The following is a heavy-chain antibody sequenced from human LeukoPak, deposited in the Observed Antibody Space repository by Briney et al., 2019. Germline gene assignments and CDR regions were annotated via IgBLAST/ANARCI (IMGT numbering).Heavy chain of an antibody. V-gene: IGHV4-59*01. Sequence: SETLSLTCTVSGGSISSYYWSWIRQPPGKGLEWIWYIYYSGSTNYNPSLKSRVTISVDTSKNQFSLKLSSVTAADTAVYYCAREVVPAAGGFDYWGQGTLVTVSS. CDR3: AREVVPAAGGFDY. J-gene: IGHJ4*02. CDR2: IYYSGST. CDR1: GGSISSYY. D-gene: IGHD2-2*01.